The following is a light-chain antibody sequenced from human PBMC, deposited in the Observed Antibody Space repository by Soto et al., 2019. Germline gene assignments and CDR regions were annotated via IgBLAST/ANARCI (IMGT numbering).Light chain of an antibody. CDR3: QQRSNWHLYT. V-gene: IGKV3-11*01. CDR2: DAS. CDR1: QSVSSY. J-gene: IGKJ2*01. Sequence: EIVLTQSPATLSLSPGERATLSCRASQSVSSYLAWYQQKPGQAPRLLIYDASNRATGIPARFSGSGSGTDFTLTISILEPEDFAVYYCQQRSNWHLYTFGQGTKLEIK.